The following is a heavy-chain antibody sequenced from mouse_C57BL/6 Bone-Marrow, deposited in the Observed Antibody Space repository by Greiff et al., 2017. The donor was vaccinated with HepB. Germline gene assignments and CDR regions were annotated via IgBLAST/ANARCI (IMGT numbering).Heavy chain of an antibody. J-gene: IGHJ4*01. CDR1: GFTFSSYG. D-gene: IGHD2-3*01. V-gene: IGHV5-6*01. CDR2: ISSGGSYT. CDR3: ARQGGYFPMDY. Sequence: EVQLVESGGDLVKPGGSLKLSCAASGFTFSSYGMSWVRQTPDKRLEWVATISSGGSYTYYPDSVKGRFTISRDNAKNTLYLQMSSLKYEDTAMYYCARQGGYFPMDYWGQGTSVTVSS.